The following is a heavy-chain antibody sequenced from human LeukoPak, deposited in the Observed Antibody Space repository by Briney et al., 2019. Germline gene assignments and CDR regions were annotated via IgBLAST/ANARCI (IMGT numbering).Heavy chain of an antibody. CDR1: GYTFTSYG. V-gene: IGHV1-18*01. D-gene: IGHD2-2*01. CDR2: ISAYNGNT. Sequence: GASVKVSCKASGYTFTSYGISWVRQAPGQGLEWMGWISAYNGNTNYAQKLQGRVTMTTDTSTSTAYMELRSLRSDDTAVYYCASYHLYCSSTSCPEGDNWFDPWGQGTLVTVSS. CDR3: ASYHLYCSSTSCPEGDNWFDP. J-gene: IGHJ5*02.